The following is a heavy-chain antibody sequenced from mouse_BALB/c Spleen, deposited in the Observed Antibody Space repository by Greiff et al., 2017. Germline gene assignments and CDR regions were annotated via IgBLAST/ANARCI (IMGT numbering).Heavy chain of an antibody. Sequence: QVHVKQSGAELVRPGASVKLSCKASGYTFTSYWINWVKQRPGQGLEWIGNIYPSDSYTNYNQKFKDKATLTVDKSSSTAYMQLSSPTSEDSAVYYCTRGLLYAMDYWGQGTSVTVSS. CDR1: GYTFTSYW. D-gene: IGHD2-3*01. CDR2: IYPSDSYT. J-gene: IGHJ4*01. V-gene: IGHV1-69*02. CDR3: TRGLLYAMDY.